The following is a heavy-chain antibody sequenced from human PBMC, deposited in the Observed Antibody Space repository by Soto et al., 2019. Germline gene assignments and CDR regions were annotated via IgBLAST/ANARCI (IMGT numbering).Heavy chain of an antibody. CDR3: AAGEASSRNLAPYYLDF. CDR2: IHYSGTT. J-gene: IGHJ4*02. Sequence: SETLSPTCTVSGGSMRNYFWTWIRQPPGKGLEWIGYIHYSGTTSFFPSYNPSLRSRVTISADTSKNQFSLKLLSVTTADTAVYFCAAGEASSRNLAPYYLDFWGQGTLVTVSS. CDR1: GGSMRNYF. D-gene: IGHD6-13*01. V-gene: IGHV4-59*01.